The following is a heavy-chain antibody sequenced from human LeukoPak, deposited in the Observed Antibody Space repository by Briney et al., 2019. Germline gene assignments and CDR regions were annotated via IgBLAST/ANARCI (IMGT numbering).Heavy chain of an antibody. J-gene: IGHJ4*02. CDR1: GYTFTSYY. CDR3: ARGGSYHFDY. CDR2: IIPIFGTA. D-gene: IGHD1-26*01. V-gene: IGHV1-69*13. Sequence: ASVKVSCKASGYTFTSYYMHWVRQAPGQGLEWMGGIIPIFGTANYAQKFQGRVTITADESTSTAYMELSSLRSEDTAVYYCARGGSYHFDYWGQGTLVTVSS.